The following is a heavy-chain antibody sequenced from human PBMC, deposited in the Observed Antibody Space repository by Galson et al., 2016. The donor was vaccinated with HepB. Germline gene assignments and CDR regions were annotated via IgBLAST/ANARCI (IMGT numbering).Heavy chain of an antibody. Sequence: SLRLSCAASGFTFSRHGMYWVRQAPGKGLEWVAVISYDGSTKYYADSVKGRFTISRDNSKNTLYLQMNSLRAEDTAVYYCARDDAGYSSGYYIGHAFDIWGQGTMVTVSS. V-gene: IGHV3-30*19. J-gene: IGHJ3*02. CDR3: ARDDAGYSSGYYIGHAFDI. CDR2: ISYDGSTK. D-gene: IGHD3-22*01. CDR1: GFTFSRHG.